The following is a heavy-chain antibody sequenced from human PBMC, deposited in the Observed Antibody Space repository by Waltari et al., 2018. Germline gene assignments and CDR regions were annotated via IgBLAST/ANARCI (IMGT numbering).Heavy chain of an antibody. Sequence: VQLLESGGGLVQSGGSLRLSCAASGFTFRSYAMNWVRQAPGKGVEWVSVISGSGGSTDYADSVKGRFTISRDNSKNTLYLQMNNLRVEDTAVYASSLYGDYTQIWGRVFDYWGQGTLVTVSS. CDR1: GFTFRSYA. CDR2: ISGSGGST. CDR3: SLYGDYTQIWGRVFDY. V-gene: IGHV3-23*01. D-gene: IGHD4-17*01. J-gene: IGHJ4*02.